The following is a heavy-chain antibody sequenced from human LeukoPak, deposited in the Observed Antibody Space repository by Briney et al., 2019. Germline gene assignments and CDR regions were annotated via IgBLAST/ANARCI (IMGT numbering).Heavy chain of an antibody. CDR3: ARGSAVVNFDY. Sequence: SETLSLTCIVSGGSINPYYWSWIRQPPGKGLEWIGYIYYSGRTNYNPSLKSRLTMSVDTSKNQFSLNLSSVTAADTAVYYCARGSAVVNFDYWGQGPRSPSPQ. CDR2: IYYSGRT. D-gene: IGHD2-21*01. CDR1: GGSINPYY. V-gene: IGHV4-59*01. J-gene: IGHJ4*02.